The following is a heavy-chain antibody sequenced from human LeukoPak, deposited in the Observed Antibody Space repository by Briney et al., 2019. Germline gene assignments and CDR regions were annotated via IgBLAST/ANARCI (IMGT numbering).Heavy chain of an antibody. Sequence: PSETLSLTCTVSGGSISSYYWSWLRQPAGKGLEWIGRIYTSGSTNYNPSLKSRDTMSEDTSKNQFSLKLSSATAADTAVYYCAGYNYYTFDIWGQGTMVTVSS. CDR1: GGSISSYY. CDR2: IYTSGST. J-gene: IGHJ3*02. V-gene: IGHV4-4*07. D-gene: IGHD5-18*01. CDR3: AGYNYYTFDI.